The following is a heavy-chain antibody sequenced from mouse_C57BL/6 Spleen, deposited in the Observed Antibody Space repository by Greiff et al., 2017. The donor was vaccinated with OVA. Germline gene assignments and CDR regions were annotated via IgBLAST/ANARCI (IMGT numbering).Heavy chain of an antibody. CDR3: TREDYGSSLAY. CDR2: ISSVGAYI. V-gene: IGHV5-9-1*02. Sequence: SLPLSFASSFFPFLLSSLSFFLPPPAPRLSFFSYISSVGAYIYYADTVKGRFTISRDNARNTLYLQMSSLKSEDTAMYYCTREDYGSSLAYWGQGTLVTVSA. D-gene: IGHD1-1*01. CDR1: FFPFLLSS. J-gene: IGHJ3*01.